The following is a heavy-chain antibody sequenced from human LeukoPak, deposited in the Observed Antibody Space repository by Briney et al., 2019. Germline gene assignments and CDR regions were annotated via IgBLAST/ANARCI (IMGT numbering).Heavy chain of an antibody. CDR3: ARGRDGYNSGAFDI. V-gene: IGHV3-21*01. D-gene: IGHD5-24*01. J-gene: IGHJ3*02. Sequence: PGGSLRLSCAASGFTFSTYSMNWVRQAPGKGLEWVSSISSSSSYIYYADSVKGRFTISRDNAKNSLYLQMNSLRAEDTAVYSCARGRDGYNSGAFDIWGQGTMVTVSS. CDR2: ISSSSSYI. CDR1: GFTFSTYS.